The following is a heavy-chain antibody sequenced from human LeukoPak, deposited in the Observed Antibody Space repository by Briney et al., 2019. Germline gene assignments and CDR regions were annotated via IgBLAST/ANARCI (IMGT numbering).Heavy chain of an antibody. CDR1: GFTFGRSE. D-gene: IGHD4-11*01. CDR2: ISTLGTKI. J-gene: IGHJ3*02. CDR3: ARERVTTGGDACDI. V-gene: IGHV3-48*03. Sequence: PGGSLRLSCAASGFTFGRSEMNWVRQAPGKGLEWVSYISTLGTKIYYADSVRGRFTMSRDNAKNSLYLQMDSLRAEDTAIYYCARERVTTGGDACDIWGQGTMVTVS.